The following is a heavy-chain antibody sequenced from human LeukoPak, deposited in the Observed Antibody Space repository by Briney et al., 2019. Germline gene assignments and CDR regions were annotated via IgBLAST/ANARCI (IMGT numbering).Heavy chain of an antibody. Sequence: SVKVSCKASGGTFSSHAISWVRQAPGQGLEWMGGIIPIFGTANYAQKFQGRVTITADESTSTAYMELSSLRSEDTAVYYCARRGYYGDYGEDYFDYWGQGTLVTVSS. CDR2: IIPIFGTA. J-gene: IGHJ4*02. V-gene: IGHV1-69*01. CDR3: ARRGYYGDYGEDYFDY. D-gene: IGHD4-17*01. CDR1: GGTFSSHA.